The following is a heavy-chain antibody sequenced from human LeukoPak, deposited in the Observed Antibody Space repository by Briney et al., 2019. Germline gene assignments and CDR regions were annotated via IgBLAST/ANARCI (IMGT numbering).Heavy chain of an antibody. J-gene: IGHJ4*02. CDR2: IYYSGST. D-gene: IGHD3-10*01. Sequence: PSETLSLTCTVSGGSVSSGSYYWSWIRQPPGKGLEWIGHIYYSGSTNYNPSLKSRVTISVDTSKNQFSLKLSSVTAADTAVYYCAREPGRGYFDYWGQGTLVTVSS. V-gene: IGHV4-61*01. CDR3: AREPGRGYFDY. CDR1: GGSVSSGSYY.